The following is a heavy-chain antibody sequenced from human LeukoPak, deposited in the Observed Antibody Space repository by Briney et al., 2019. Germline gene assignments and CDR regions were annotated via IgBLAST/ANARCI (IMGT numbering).Heavy chain of an antibody. V-gene: IGHV3-9*01. CDR2: ISWNSGSI. D-gene: IGHD3-10*02. CDR3: AELGITMIGGV. CDR1: GFTFDDYA. Sequence: GGSLRLSCAASGFTFDDYAMHWVRHGPGKGLEWVSGISWNSGSIAYADSVKGRFTISRDNAKNSLYLQMNSLRAEDTAVYYCAELGITMIGGVWGKGTTVTVSS. J-gene: IGHJ6*04.